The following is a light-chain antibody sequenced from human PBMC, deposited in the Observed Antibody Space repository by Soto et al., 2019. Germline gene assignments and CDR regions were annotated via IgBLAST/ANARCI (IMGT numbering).Light chain of an antibody. CDR3: QQYDSWPRT. J-gene: IGKJ1*01. CDR2: HAS. V-gene: IGKV3-15*01. Sequence: EIVMQQSPASLSVSPGETATLSCRASQRFGVNLAWYQQKPGQAPRRLIYHASTRATGVPARFSGSGSGTDFTLTISSLQAEDIAFFYCQQYDSWPRTFGQGTKVEIK. CDR1: QRFGVN.